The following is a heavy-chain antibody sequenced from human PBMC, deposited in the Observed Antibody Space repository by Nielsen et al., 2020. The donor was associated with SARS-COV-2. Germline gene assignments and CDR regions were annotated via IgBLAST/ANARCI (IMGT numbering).Heavy chain of an antibody. J-gene: IGHJ4*02. Sequence: ASVKVSCKVSGYTITELSMHWVRQAPGKGLEWMGGFDPEDGETIYAQKFQGRVTMTEDTSTDTAYMELSSLRSEDTAVYYCATGYYYDSSGYPHFDYWGQGTLVTVSS. D-gene: IGHD3-22*01. CDR2: FDPEDGET. V-gene: IGHV1-24*01. CDR1: GYTITELS. CDR3: ATGYYYDSSGYPHFDY.